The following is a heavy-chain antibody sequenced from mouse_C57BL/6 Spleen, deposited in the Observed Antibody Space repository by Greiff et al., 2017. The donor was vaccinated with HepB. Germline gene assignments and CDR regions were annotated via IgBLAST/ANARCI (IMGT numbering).Heavy chain of an antibody. CDR1: GYTFTDHE. Sequence: VQLQQSGAELVRPGASVTLSCKASGYTFTDHEMHWVKQTPVHGLEWIGAIDPETGGTAYNQKFKGKAILTADKSSGTAYMELRSLTSEDSDVYYCTRGRINAMENGGQGASVTVSS. J-gene: IGHJ4*01. CDR3: TRGRINAMEN. V-gene: IGHV1-15*01. CDR2: IDPETGGT.